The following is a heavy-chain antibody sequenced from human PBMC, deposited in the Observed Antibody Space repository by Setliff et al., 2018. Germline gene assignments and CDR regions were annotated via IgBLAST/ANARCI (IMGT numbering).Heavy chain of an antibody. V-gene: IGHV4-59*01. CDR2: IYHNGNT. CDR3: ARDRSAYSYGLDV. J-gene: IGHJ6*01. CDR1: GGSISPYF. Sequence: LSLTCTVSGGSISPYFWSWIRQPPGKGLEWIGYIYHNGNTNFNPSLKSRVTMSVGTSKNQFALVLESVTAADTAVYYCARDRSAYSYGLDVWGQGTTVTVSS.